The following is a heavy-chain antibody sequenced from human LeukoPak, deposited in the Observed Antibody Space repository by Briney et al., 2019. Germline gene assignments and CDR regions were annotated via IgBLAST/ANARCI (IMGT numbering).Heavy chain of an antibody. CDR3: ANWGGYGGKGTEYFQH. D-gene: IGHD4-23*01. V-gene: IGHV1-46*01. CDR1: GYTFTSYY. Sequence: ASVKVSCKASGYTFTSYYMHWVRQAPGQGLEWMGIINPSGGSTSYAQKFQGRVTMTRDTSTSTVYMELSSLRSEDTAVYYCANWGGYGGKGTEYFQHGGRGPLVTVPS. CDR2: INPSGGST. J-gene: IGHJ1*01.